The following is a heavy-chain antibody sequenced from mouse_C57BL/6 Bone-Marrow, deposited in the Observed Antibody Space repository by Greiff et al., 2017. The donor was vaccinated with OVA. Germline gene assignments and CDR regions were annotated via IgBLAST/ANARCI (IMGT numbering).Heavy chain of an antibody. CDR1: GFTFSDYG. V-gene: IGHV5-15*01. D-gene: IGHD1-1*01. Sequence: EVQLMESGGGLVQPGGSLKLSCAASGFTFSDYGMAWVRQAPRKGPEWVAFISNLAYSIYYADTVTGRFTISRENAKNTLYLEMSSLRSEDTAMYYCARQDYGSSYGLAYWGQGTLVTGSA. J-gene: IGHJ3*01. CDR3: ARQDYGSSYGLAY. CDR2: ISNLAYSI.